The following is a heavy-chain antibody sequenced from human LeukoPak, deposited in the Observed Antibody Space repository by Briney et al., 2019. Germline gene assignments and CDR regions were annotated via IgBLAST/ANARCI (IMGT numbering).Heavy chain of an antibody. Sequence: GGSLRLSCAASGFTFSTYAMSWVRQAPGKGLEWVSAFSGSGGNTYYADSVKGRFTISRDNSKNTLYLQMNSLRAEDTAVYYCAKDLEWELLGGAFDIWGQGTMVTVSS. CDR1: GFTFSTYA. D-gene: IGHD1-26*01. J-gene: IGHJ3*02. CDR3: AKDLEWELLGGAFDI. V-gene: IGHV3-23*01. CDR2: FSGSGGNT.